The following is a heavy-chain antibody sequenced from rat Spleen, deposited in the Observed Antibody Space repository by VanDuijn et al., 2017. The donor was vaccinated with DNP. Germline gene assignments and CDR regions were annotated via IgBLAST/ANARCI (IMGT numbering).Heavy chain of an antibody. J-gene: IGHJ2*01. CDR2: ISYSGST. CDR1: GYSITSNY. D-gene: IGHD1-7*01. Sequence: EVQLRESGSGLVKPSQSLSLTCSVTGYSITSNYWGWIRKFPGNKMEYVGHISYSGSTNYNPSLKSRISITRDTSKNHFFLHLNSVTIEDTATYYCARWTRYFDYWGQGVMVTVSS. V-gene: IGHV3-1*01. CDR3: ARWTRYFDY.